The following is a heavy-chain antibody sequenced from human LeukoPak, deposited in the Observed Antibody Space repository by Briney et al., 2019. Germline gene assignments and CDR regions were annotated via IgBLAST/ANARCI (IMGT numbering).Heavy chain of an antibody. J-gene: IGHJ4*02. CDR1: GFTLSSHL. CDR2: IDSDGSKT. CDR3: VRLSSGYYGLIDH. V-gene: IGHV3-74*01. Sequence: PGGPLRLSCVASGFTLSSHLMHWVRQVPGKGLVWVSRIDSDGSKTDYADSVKGRFTFSRDNARNTLYLQMNSLRAEDTAVYYCVRLSSGYYGLIDHWGQGTLVTVSS. D-gene: IGHD3-22*01.